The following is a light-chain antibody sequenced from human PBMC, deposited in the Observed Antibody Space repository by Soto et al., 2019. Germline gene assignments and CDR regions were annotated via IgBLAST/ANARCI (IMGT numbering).Light chain of an antibody. J-gene: IGKJ3*01. Sequence: DIQMTQSPFSLSSSLGDRVTITCRASHSTSDYLNWYQQKPGKGHKLLIFSASSLQVGVPSRFSGSGSGTDFTLTISSLQPEDFATYFCQQSHSAPFTFGPATTVDI. CDR1: HSTSDY. CDR3: QQSHSAPFT. V-gene: IGKV1-39*01. CDR2: SAS.